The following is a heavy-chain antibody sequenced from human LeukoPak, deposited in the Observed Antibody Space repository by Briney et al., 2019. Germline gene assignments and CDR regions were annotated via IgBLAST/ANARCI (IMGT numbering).Heavy chain of an antibody. D-gene: IGHD3-10*01. V-gene: IGHV4-61*02. Sequence: SETLSLXCTVSGGSISSGSYYWSWIRQPAGKGLEWIGRIHTSGITNYNPSLKSRVTISVDTSKNQFSLKLSSVTAADTAVYYCASSFYGSGSPSDYWGQGTLVTVSS. CDR3: ASSFYGSGSPSDY. J-gene: IGHJ4*02. CDR2: IHTSGIT. CDR1: GGSISSGSYY.